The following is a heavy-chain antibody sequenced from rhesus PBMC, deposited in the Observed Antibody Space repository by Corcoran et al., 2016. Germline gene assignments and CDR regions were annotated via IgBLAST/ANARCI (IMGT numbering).Heavy chain of an antibody. J-gene: IGHJ4*01. D-gene: IGHD3-28*01. CDR1: GGSFSSYW. CDR2: INGNSGST. V-gene: IGHV4-80*01. Sequence: QVQLQESGPGLVKPSETLSLTCAVSGGSFSSYWWSWIRQPPGKGLEWIGEINGNSGSTNYNPLLRIRLIISKDASKNQFSLKLSAVTAADTAVYYGARFKEVITNSNDYWGQGVLVTVSS. CDR3: ARFKEVITNSNDY.